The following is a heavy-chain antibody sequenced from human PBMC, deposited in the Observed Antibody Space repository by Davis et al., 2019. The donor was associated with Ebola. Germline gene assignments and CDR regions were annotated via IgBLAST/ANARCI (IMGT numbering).Heavy chain of an antibody. D-gene: IGHD3-16*01. CDR3: ASAPYENY. V-gene: IGHV4-34*01. Sequence: SQTLSLTCAVYGGSFSGYYWSWIRQPPGKGLEWIGEINHSGSTNYNPSLKGRVTISADTSRNQFSLKLTSVTAADTAVYYCASAPYENYWGQGTLVTVSS. J-gene: IGHJ4*02. CDR2: INHSGST. CDR1: GGSFSGYY.